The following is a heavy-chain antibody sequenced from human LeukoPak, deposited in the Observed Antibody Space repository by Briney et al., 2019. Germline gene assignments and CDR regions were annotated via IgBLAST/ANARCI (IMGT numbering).Heavy chain of an antibody. CDR1: GGSISSSSYY. D-gene: IGHD5-24*01. CDR3: TGRDGYNERPLDY. J-gene: IGHJ4*02. Sequence: SETLSLTCTVSGGSISSSSYYWGWIRQPPGKGLEWIGSIYYSGSTYYNPSLKSRVTISVDTSKNQFSLKLSSVTAADTAVYYCTGRDGYNERPLDYWGQGTLVTVSS. CDR2: IYYSGST. V-gene: IGHV4-39*01.